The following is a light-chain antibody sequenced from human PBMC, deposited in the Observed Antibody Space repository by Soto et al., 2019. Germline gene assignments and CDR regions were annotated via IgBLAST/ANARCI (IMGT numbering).Light chain of an antibody. CDR3: QQYGTSPPKFT. CDR2: GAS. J-gene: IGKJ3*01. V-gene: IGKV3-20*01. CDR1: QSVSSNY. Sequence: EIVLTQSPGTLSLSPGERATLSCRASQSVSSNYLAWYQQRPGQARRLRIFGASYRDTGIPDWFSGSGSGTDFTLTISTLEPEDFAVYSCQQYGTSPPKFTSGPGTKVDSK.